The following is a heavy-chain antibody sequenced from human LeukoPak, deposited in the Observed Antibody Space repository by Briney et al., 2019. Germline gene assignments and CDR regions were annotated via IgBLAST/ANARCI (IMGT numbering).Heavy chain of an antibody. D-gene: IGHD3-10*01. CDR3: ARDSGTTGEVKFDP. CDR1: GGSISSYY. Sequence: IPSETLSLTCTVSGGSISSYYWSWIRQPAGKGLEWIGRIYNGGIITYNPSLKSRVTMSIDTSNNQFSLRLRFVTAADTAVYYCARDSGTTGEVKFDPWGQGTLVTVSS. CDR2: IYNGGII. V-gene: IGHV4-4*07. J-gene: IGHJ5*02.